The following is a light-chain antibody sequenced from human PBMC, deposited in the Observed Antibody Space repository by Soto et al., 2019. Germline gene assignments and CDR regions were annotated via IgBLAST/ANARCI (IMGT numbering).Light chain of an antibody. J-gene: IGLJ2*01. CDR1: SSDIGGYNF. CDR2: EVN. CDR3: SSYAASNNLV. Sequence: QSALTQPPSASGSPGQSVTISCTGTSSDIGGYNFVSWYQQHPGKAPKLMIDEVNKRPSGVTDRFSGSKSGNTASLTVSGLQAEDEADYYCSSYAASNNLVFGGGTKLTVL. V-gene: IGLV2-8*01.